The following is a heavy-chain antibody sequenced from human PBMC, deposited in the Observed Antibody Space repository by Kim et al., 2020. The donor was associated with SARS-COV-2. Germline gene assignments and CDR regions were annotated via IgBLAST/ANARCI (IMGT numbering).Heavy chain of an antibody. CDR1: GFTFSSYG. D-gene: IGHD3-10*01. CDR3: AKIGSPIYGSGSYYAYYFDY. CDR2: IWYDGSNK. Sequence: GGSLRLSCAASGFTFSSYGMHWVLQAPGKGLEWVAVIWYDGSNKYYADSVKGRFTISRDNSKNTLYLQMNSLRAEDTAVYYCAKIGSPIYGSGSYYAYYFDYWGQGTLVTVSS. J-gene: IGHJ4*02. V-gene: IGHV3-33*06.